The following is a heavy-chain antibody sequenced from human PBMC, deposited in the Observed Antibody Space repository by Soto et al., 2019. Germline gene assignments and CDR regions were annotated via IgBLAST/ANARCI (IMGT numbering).Heavy chain of an antibody. V-gene: IGHV4-34*01. J-gene: IGHJ4*02. CDR3: QGGDF. CDR2: INDRGST. Sequence: TSETLSVTCAVSGGSCRGYCWSWIRHSPDKGLEWIGEINDRGSTYYNPSFKSRLTISVDTSERQISLRLTSVTAADSAVYYCQGGDFWGQGTRVTVSS. D-gene: IGHD3-16*01. CDR1: GGSCRGYC.